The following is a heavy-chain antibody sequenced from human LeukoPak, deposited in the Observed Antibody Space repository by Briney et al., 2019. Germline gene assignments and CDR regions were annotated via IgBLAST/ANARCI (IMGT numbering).Heavy chain of an antibody. CDR1: GFIFGNYA. Sequence: GGSLRLSCAASGFIFGNYAMSWVRQAPGKGLEWVSGISVSGGSTWYADSVKGRFTISRDNSNNTLYLQMNSLRADDTAVYYCAKLGVALATSESYFDYWGQGTLVTVSS. J-gene: IGHJ4*02. CDR2: ISVSGGST. V-gene: IGHV3-23*01. D-gene: IGHD5-24*01. CDR3: AKLGVALATSESYFDY.